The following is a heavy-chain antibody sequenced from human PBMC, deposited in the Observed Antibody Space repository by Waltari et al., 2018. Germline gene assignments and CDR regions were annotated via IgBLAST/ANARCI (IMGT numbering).Heavy chain of an antibody. CDR3: ARAGGSGSYLYYFDY. V-gene: IGHV3-30-3*01. J-gene: IGHJ4*02. D-gene: IGHD3-10*01. CDR1: GFTFSSYA. CDR2: ISYDGSNK. Sequence: QVQLVESGGGVVQPGRSLRLSCAASGFTFSSYAMHWVRQAPGKGLGWVAVISYDGSNKYYADSVKGRFTISRDNSKNTLYLQMNSLRAEDTAVYYCARAGGSGSYLYYFDYWGQGTLVTVSS.